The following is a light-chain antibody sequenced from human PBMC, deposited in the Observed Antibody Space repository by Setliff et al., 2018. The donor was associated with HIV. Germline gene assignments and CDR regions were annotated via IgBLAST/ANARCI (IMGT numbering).Light chain of an antibody. J-gene: IGLJ1*01. V-gene: IGLV1-40*01. CDR1: SSNIGVGYD. CDR2: ANS. Sequence: VLTQPPSVSGAPGQRVTISCTGSSSNIGVGYDVHWYQHLPGTAPKLLISANSNRPSGVPDRFSGSKSGTSASLAITGLQAEDEAYYYCQSYDSSLSGFVFGTGTKVTVL. CDR3: QSYDSSLSGFV.